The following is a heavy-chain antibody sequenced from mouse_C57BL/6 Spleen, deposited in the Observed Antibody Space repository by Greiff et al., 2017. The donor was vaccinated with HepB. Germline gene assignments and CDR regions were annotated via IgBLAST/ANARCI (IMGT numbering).Heavy chain of an antibody. CDR3: ARRGNGYYGFSY. CDR2: FHPYNDDT. J-gene: IGHJ3*01. CDR1: GYTFTTYP. Sequence: QVQLQQSGAELVKPGASVKMSCKASGYTFTTYPIEWMKQNHGKSLEWIGNFHPYNDDTKYNEKFKGKATLTVEKSSSTVYLGLSRVTSDDSAVYYCARRGNGYYGFSYWGQGTLVTVSA. D-gene: IGHD2-3*01. V-gene: IGHV1-47*01.